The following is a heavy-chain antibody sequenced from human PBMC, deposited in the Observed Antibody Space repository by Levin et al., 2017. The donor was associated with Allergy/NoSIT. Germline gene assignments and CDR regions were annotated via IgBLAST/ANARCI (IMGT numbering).Heavy chain of an antibody. CDR3: ARGRSSWFGELLSAFDI. CDR1: GGSFRGYY. D-gene: IGHD3-10*01. J-gene: IGHJ3*02. Sequence: SQTLSLTCDVYGGSFRGYYWSWIRQPPGKGLEWIGEINHSGSTNYNPSLKSRVTISVDTSKNQFSLKLSSVTAADTAVYYCARGRSSWFGELLSAFDIWGQGTMVTVSS. V-gene: IGHV4-34*01. CDR2: INHSGST.